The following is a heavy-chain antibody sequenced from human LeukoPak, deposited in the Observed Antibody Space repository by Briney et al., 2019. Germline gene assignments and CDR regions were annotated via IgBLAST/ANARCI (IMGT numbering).Heavy chain of an antibody. V-gene: IGHV1-2*06. J-gene: IGHJ4*02. Sequence: ASVKVSCKASGGTFSSYVISWVRQAPGQGLEWMGRINPNNGATNYAQKLQGRVTITGDTSISTAYMELSSLRSDDTAVYYCTRESGSYHGNDYWGQGTLVTVSS. CDR1: GGTFSSYV. CDR3: TRESGSYHGNDY. D-gene: IGHD1-26*01. CDR2: INPNNGAT.